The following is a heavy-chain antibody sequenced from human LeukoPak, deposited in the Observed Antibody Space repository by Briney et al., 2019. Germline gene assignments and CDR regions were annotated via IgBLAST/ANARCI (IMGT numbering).Heavy chain of an antibody. D-gene: IGHD6-19*01. J-gene: IGHJ4*02. CDR2: INPSGGST. CDR1: GYTFTSYY. Sequence: ASVKVSCKASGYTFTSYYMHWVRQAPGQGLEWMGLINPSGGSTSYAQKFQGRVTMTRDASTSTVYMELSSLRSEDTAVYYCARVQRVAAVGGYYFDYWGQGTLVTVSS. CDR3: ARVQRVAAVGGYYFDY. V-gene: IGHV1-46*01.